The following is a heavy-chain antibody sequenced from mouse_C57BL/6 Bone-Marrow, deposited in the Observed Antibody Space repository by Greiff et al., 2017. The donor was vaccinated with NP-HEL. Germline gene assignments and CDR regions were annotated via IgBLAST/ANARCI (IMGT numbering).Heavy chain of an antibody. V-gene: IGHV5-15*01. D-gene: IGHD2-10*01. J-gene: IGHJ4*01. Sequence: EVHLVASGGGLVQPGGSLKLSCAASGFTFSDYGMAWVRQAPRKGPAWVAFISNLAYSIYYADTVTGRFTIARENAKNTLYLEMSSLRSEDTAMYYCAILLSYAMDYWGQGTSVTVSS. CDR3: AILLSYAMDY. CDR1: GFTFSDYG. CDR2: ISNLAYSI.